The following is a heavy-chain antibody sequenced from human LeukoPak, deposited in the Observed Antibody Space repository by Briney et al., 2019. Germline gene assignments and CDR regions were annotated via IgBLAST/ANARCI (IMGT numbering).Heavy chain of an antibody. D-gene: IGHD5-12*01. Sequence: GGSLRLSCTASGFVFSDYWMSWVRQAPEKGLEWLANINQDGSQTSHVDSVRGRFTVSRDNAKNSLYLQMNSLRVDDTAVYYCARDSTPRYSGYDWVFWGRGTLVTVSS. CDR1: GFVFSDYW. CDR3: ARDSTPRYSGYDWVF. V-gene: IGHV3-7*01. CDR2: INQDGSQT. J-gene: IGHJ4*02.